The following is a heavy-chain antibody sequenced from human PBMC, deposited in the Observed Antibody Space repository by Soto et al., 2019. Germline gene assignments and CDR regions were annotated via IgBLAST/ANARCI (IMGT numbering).Heavy chain of an antibody. Sequence: ETLSLTCTVSGGSISSSPYYWGWIRQPPGKGLEWIGSIYFSGGSYYDPSLKSRVTMSVDTSQNQFSLRLSSVTAADTAVYYCARGAHLRYFDWLAPQQKTMDVWGQGTTVTVSS. CDR3: ARGAHLRYFDWLAPQQKTMDV. CDR2: IYFSGGS. J-gene: IGHJ6*02. D-gene: IGHD3-9*01. V-gene: IGHV4-39*01. CDR1: GGSISSSPYY.